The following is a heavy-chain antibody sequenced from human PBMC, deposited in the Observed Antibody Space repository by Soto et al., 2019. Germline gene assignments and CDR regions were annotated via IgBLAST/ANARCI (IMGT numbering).Heavy chain of an antibody. J-gene: IGHJ4*02. CDR1: GGSISSYY. CDR3: ARDRYSNGWLDF. CDR2: IYYSGST. Sequence: SETLSLTCIVSGGSISSYYWSWIRQPPGKELEWVGYIYYSGSTKYNPSLKSRVTISVDTSENQFSLKLSSVTAADTAVYYCARDRYSNGWLDFWGQGILVTVSS. D-gene: IGHD6-19*01. V-gene: IGHV4-59*01.